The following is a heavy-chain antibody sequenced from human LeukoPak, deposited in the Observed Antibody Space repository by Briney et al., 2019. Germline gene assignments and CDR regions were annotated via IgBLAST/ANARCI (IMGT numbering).Heavy chain of an antibody. CDR1: GFTFNSYA. J-gene: IGHJ4*02. CDR2: IFGSGGSP. CDR3: GKTTVGYSSGRYPGWPVDY. D-gene: IGHD2-15*01. Sequence: GGSLRLPCAASGFTFNSYAVYGVRQVPGKGLEGISGIFGSGGSPHYADSVKGRFTISRDNTQEIVYLQLDSVRVEDTDLYYCGKTTVGYSSGRYPGWPVDYWGQGALVTVSS. V-gene: IGHV3-23*01.